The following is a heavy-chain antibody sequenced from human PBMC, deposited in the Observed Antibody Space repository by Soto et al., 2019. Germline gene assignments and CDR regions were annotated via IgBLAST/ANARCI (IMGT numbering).Heavy chain of an antibody. Sequence: EVQLVESGGGLVQPGGSLRLSCAASGFTFSRYWMHWVRQAPGKGLVWVSRIAGEGISTNYADSVKGRFSASRDNAKNTVYLEMSSLSAEDTAVYYCIRDLRSGEFWGQGTLVTVSS. CDR2: IAGEGIST. J-gene: IGHJ4*02. V-gene: IGHV3-74*01. D-gene: IGHD6-19*01. CDR3: IRDLRSGEF. CDR1: GFTFSRYW.